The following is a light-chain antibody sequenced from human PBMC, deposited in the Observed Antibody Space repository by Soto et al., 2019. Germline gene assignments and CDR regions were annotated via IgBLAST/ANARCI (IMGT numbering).Light chain of an antibody. J-gene: IGKJ1*01. CDR3: QQYGSSSWT. V-gene: IGKV3-20*01. CDR1: QSVSSSY. Sequence: EIVLTQSPGTLSLSPGERATLSCMASQSVSSSYLAWYQQKPGQAPRLLIYGASSRATGIPDRFSGSGSGTDFTLTISRLEPEDFAVYYCQQYGSSSWTFGQGTKADNK. CDR2: GAS.